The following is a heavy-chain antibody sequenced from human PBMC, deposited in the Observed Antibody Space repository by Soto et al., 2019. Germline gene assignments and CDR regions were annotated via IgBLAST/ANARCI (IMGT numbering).Heavy chain of an antibody. V-gene: IGHV4-39*01. J-gene: IGHJ6*02. CDR3: AGRYGGKTYDYYGMDV. D-gene: IGHD2-15*01. CDR1: GGSISSSSYY. CDR2: IYYSGST. Sequence: QLQLQESGPGLVKPSETLSLTCTVSGGSISSSSYYWGWIRQPPGKGLEWIGSIYYSGSTYYNPSSHGRLTISVDTSQTQFSLKLSSVSAADTAVYYCAGRYGGKTYDYYGMDVWGQGTTVTVSS.